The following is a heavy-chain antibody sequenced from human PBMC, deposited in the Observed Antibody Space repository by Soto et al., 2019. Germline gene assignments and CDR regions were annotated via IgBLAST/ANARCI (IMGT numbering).Heavy chain of an antibody. CDR2: IKQDGSEK. Sequence: EVQLVESGGGLVQPGGSLRLSCAASGFTFSSYWMSWVRQAPGKGLEWVANIKQDGSEKYYVDSVKGRFTISRANAKNALCLQMNSLRAEDTVMYYCARPPYPPTPYYLDYWGQGTLVTVSS. CDR3: ARPPYPPTPYYLDY. CDR1: GFTFSSYW. D-gene: IGHD3-10*01. J-gene: IGHJ4*02. V-gene: IGHV3-7*01.